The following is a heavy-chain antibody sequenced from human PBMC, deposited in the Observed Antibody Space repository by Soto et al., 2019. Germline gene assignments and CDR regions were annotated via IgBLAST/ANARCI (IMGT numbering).Heavy chain of an antibody. D-gene: IGHD6-13*01. J-gene: IGHJ4*02. CDR2: LDAGDTT. CDR1: GFTFSRHA. Sequence: EVQLLESGGNLVQPGGSLRLSCAASGFTFSRHAMSWVRQAPGEGLEWVSTLDAGDTTYYADSVKGRFTISRDNARNTLSLQMNSLRVEDTAVYYCAKDPRAYSTHMGYFSEHWGQGTLVTVSS. V-gene: IGHV3-23*01. CDR3: AKDPRAYSTHMGYFSEH.